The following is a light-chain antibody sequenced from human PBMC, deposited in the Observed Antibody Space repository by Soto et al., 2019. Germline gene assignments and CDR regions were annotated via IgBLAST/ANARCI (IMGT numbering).Light chain of an antibody. Sequence: EIVVTQSPGTLSLSPWERATLSCRASQSVTSNCLAWYQQKPGQAPRLLIYAASSRATGIPDRFSGSGSGTDFTLTISRLEPEDFAVYYCQQCGSSPNTFGQGTRLEIK. CDR3: QQCGSSPNT. CDR1: QSVTSNC. V-gene: IGKV3-20*01. CDR2: AAS. J-gene: IGKJ5*01.